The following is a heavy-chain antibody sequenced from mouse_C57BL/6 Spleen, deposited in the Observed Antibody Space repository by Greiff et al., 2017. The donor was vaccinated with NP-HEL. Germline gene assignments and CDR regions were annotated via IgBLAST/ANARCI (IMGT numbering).Heavy chain of an antibody. Sequence: QVQLQQPGAELVRPGSSVKLSCKASGYTFTSYWMHWVKQRPIQGLEWIGNIDPSDSETHYNQKFKDKATLTVDKSSSTAYMPLSSLTSEDSAVYYCARHGSYVAMDYWGQGTSVTVSS. D-gene: IGHD1-1*02. V-gene: IGHV1-52*01. J-gene: IGHJ4*01. CDR2: IDPSDSET. CDR3: ARHGSYVAMDY. CDR1: GYTFTSYW.